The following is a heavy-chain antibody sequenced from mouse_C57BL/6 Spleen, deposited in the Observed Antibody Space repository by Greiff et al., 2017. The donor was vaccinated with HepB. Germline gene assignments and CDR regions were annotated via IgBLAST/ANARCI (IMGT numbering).Heavy chain of an antibody. CDR3: ARRGDYDVGYAMDY. CDR1: GFTFSDYY. Sequence: EVQRVESGGGLVQPGGSLKLSCAASGFTFSDYYMYWVRQTPEKRLEWVAYISNGGGSTYYPDTVKGRFTISRDNAKNTLYLQMSRLKSEDTAMYYCARRGDYDVGYAMDYWGQGTSVTVSS. D-gene: IGHD2-4*01. V-gene: IGHV5-12*01. CDR2: ISNGGGST. J-gene: IGHJ4*01.